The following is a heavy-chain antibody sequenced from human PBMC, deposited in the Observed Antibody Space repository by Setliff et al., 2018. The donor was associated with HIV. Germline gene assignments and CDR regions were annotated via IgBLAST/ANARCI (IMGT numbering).Heavy chain of an antibody. CDR1: GFTFSNYA. Sequence: LRLSCAASGFTFSNYAMSWVRQAPGEGLEWVSAILSTGERTFYADSVKGRFTISRDNSKNTVYLQMNSLRAEDTAEYYCAKELAASGLGYFDSWGRGILVTAPQ. CDR3: AKELAASGLGYFDS. V-gene: IGHV3-23*01. J-gene: IGHJ4*02. D-gene: IGHD3-22*01. CDR2: ILSTGERT.